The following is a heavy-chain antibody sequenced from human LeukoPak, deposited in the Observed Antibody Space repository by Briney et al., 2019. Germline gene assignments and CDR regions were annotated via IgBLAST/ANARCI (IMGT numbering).Heavy chain of an antibody. D-gene: IGHD4-23*01. Sequence: SQTLSLTCTVSGGSISSGGYYWSWIRQHPGKGLEWIGYIYYSGSTNYNPSLKSRVTISVDTSKNQSSLKLSSVTAADTAVYYCARDRDYGGNHAFDIWGQGTMVTVSS. CDR2: IYYSGST. V-gene: IGHV4-61*08. CDR1: GGSISSGGYY. J-gene: IGHJ3*02. CDR3: ARDRDYGGNHAFDI.